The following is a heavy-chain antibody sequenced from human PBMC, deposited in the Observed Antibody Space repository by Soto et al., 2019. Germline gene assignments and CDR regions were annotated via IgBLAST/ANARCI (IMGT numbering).Heavy chain of an antibody. CDR3: GKKMVGGPNEY. D-gene: IGHD3-10*02. CDR1: GGSFSGYY. CDR2: INHSGST. V-gene: IGHV4-34*01. J-gene: IGHJ4*02. Sequence: SETLFLTCAVYGGSFSGYYWSWIRQPPGKGLEWIGEINHSGSTNYNPSLKSRVTISVDTSKNQFSLKLSSVTAADTAVYYCGKKMVGGPNEYGGQGTLVPVPS.